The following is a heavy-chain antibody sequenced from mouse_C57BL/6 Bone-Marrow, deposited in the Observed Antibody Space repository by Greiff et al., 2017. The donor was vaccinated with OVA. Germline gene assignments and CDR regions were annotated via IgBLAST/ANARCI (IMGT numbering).Heavy chain of an antibody. CDR2: FYPGSGSI. V-gene: IGHV1-62-2*01. CDR3: DKREREGTSPWFAY. J-gene: IGHJ3*01. CDR1: GYTFTEYT. Sequence: QVQLQQSGAELVKPGASVKLSCKASGYTFTEYTINWVKQRPGQGLEWIGWFYPGSGSIKYNEKFKDKATLTANKTSSTVSMELSRLTSEDSEVYSCDKREREGTSPWFAYWGQGTLVTVSA. D-gene: IGHD6-1*01.